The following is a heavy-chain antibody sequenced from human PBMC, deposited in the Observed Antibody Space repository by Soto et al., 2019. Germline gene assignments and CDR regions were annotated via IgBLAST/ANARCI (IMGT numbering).Heavy chain of an antibody. CDR3: ARDIGRAPYYDFWSGYYGGSCLDP. CDR1: GGSFSGYY. CDR2: INHSGST. Sequence: SETLSLTCAVYGGSFSGYYWSWIRQPPGKGLEWIGEINHSGSTNYKPSLKSRVTISVDTSKNEFSLKLSSVTAADTAVYYCARDIGRAPYYDFWSGYYGGSCLDPWRQGTLVTASS. D-gene: IGHD3-3*01. V-gene: IGHV4-34*01. J-gene: IGHJ5*02.